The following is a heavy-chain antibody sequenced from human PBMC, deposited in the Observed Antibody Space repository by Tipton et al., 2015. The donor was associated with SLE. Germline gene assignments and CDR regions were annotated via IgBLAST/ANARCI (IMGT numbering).Heavy chain of an antibody. J-gene: IGHJ4*02. Sequence: TLSLTCTVSGGSLSGDTYYWSWIRQPAGEGLEWIGRIFTSGNTNYNPSLKSRVTISVDTSTNRLSLQLSSVTAADTALYYCARLISAYDCNFDYWGQGTLVTVSS. V-gene: IGHV4-61*02. CDR3: ARLISAYDCNFDY. CDR1: GGSLSGDTYY. CDR2: IFTSGNT. D-gene: IGHD5-12*01.